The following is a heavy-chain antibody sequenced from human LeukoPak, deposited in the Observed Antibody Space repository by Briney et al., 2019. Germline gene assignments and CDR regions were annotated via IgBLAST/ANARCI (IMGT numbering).Heavy chain of an antibody. D-gene: IGHD2-15*01. CDR2: IRSKAYGGTR. J-gene: IGHJ3*02. Sequence: PGGSLRLSCIASGFTFGDYAMSWVRQAPGKGLEWVGFIRSKAYGGTREYAASVKSRFSISRDDSKSIAYLQMNSLRTEDTAVFYCTRDCSGGSCWGDAFDIWGQGTMVTVSS. CDR3: TRDCSGGSCWGDAFDI. V-gene: IGHV3-49*04. CDR1: GFTFGDYA.